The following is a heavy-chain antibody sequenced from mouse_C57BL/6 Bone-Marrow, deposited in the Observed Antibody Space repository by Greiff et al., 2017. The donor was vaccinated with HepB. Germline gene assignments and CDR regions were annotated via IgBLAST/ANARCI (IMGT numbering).Heavy chain of an antibody. CDR1: GYTFTSYW. V-gene: IGHV1-53*01. CDR3: ARGGSYYYGSSYWFAY. D-gene: IGHD1-1*01. J-gene: IGHJ3*01. CDR2: INPSNGGT. Sequence: VQLQQPGTELVKPGASVKLSCKASGYTFTSYWMHWVKQRPGQGLEWIGNINPSNGGTNYNEKFKSKATLTVDKSSSTAYMQLSSLTSEDSAVHYCARGGSYYYGSSYWFAYWGQGTLVTVSA.